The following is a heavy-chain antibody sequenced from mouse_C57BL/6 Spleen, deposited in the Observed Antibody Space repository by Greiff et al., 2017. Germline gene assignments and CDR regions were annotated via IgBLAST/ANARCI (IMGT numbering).Heavy chain of an antibody. CDR3: ARDYGSSLDY. Sequence: EVKLVESGGGLVKPGGSLKLSCAASGFTFSDYGMHWVRQAPEKGLEWVAYISSGSSTIYYADPVKGRFTISRDNAKNTLFLQMTSLRSEDTAMYYCARDYGSSLDYWGQGTTLTSSS. CDR1: GFTFSDYG. V-gene: IGHV5-17*01. J-gene: IGHJ2*01. CDR2: ISSGSSTI. D-gene: IGHD1-1*01.